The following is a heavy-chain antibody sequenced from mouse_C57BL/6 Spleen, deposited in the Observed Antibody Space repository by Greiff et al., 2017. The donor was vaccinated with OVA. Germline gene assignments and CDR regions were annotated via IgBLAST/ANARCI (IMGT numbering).Heavy chain of an antibody. V-gene: IGHV4-1*01. Sequence: EVQLLQSGGGLVQPGGSLKLSCAASGIDFSRYWMSWVRRAPGKGLEWIGEINPDSSTINYAPSLKDKFIISRDNAKNTLYLQMSKVRSEDTALYYCARDYYGSSYYFDYWGQGTTLTVSS. J-gene: IGHJ2*01. CDR2: INPDSSTI. CDR3: ARDYYGSSYYFDY. CDR1: GIDFSRYW. D-gene: IGHD1-1*01.